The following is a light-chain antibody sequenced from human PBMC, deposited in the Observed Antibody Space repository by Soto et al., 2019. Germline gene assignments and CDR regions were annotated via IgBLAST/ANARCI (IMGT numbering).Light chain of an antibody. CDR2: EVS. Sequence: QSVLTQSASVSGSPGQSITISCTGTTSDVGGYSFVSWYQLHPGKAPKLMIYEVSNRPSGVSNRFSGSKSGNTASLTISGLQAEDESDYYCSSYTTSGTRVFGTGTKLTVL. CDR3: SSYTTSGTRV. V-gene: IGLV2-14*01. CDR1: TSDVGGYSF. J-gene: IGLJ1*01.